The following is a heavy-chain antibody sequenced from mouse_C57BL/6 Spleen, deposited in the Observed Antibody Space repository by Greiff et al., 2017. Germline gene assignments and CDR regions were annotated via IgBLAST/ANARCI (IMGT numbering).Heavy chain of an antibody. CDR2: IYPGDGDT. D-gene: IGHD4-1*01. CDR3: ARSASNWVFDY. CDR1: GYAFSSSW. J-gene: IGHJ2*01. V-gene: IGHV1-82*01. Sequence: VQLQQSGPELVKPGASVKISCKASGYAFSSSWMNWVKQRPGKGLEWIGRIYPGDGDTNYNGKFKGKATLTADKSSSTAYMQLSSLTSEDSAVYFCARSASNWVFDYWGQGTTLTVSS.